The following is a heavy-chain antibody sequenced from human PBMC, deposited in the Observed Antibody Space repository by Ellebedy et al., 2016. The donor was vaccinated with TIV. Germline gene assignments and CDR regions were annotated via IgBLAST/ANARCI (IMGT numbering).Heavy chain of an antibody. Sequence: ASVKVSCKASGGTFSSYAISWVRQAPGQGLEWMGWISANNGNTNYEEKIQGRVTMTTDTSTTTAYMELRSLRSDDTAVYYCASDEGYCSSTSCHGGGTFDYWGQGTLVTVSS. CDR2: ISANNGNT. CDR1: GGTFSSYA. D-gene: IGHD2-2*01. CDR3: ASDEGYCSSTSCHGGGTFDY. J-gene: IGHJ4*02. V-gene: IGHV1-18*01.